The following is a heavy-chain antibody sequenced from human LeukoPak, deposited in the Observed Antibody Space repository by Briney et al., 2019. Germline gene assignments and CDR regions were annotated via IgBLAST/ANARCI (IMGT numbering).Heavy chain of an antibody. Sequence: GGSLRLSCAASGFTFSSYTMHWVRQAPGKGLEWVAVISYDGGTKYYADSVQGRFSISRDNSKITLFLQMTSLRAEDTAVFYCARDPVLGIPDYFDSWGQGTLVTVSS. CDR2: ISYDGGTK. V-gene: IGHV3-30-3*01. CDR3: ARDPVLGIPDYFDS. J-gene: IGHJ4*02. D-gene: IGHD2-21*01. CDR1: GFTFSSYT.